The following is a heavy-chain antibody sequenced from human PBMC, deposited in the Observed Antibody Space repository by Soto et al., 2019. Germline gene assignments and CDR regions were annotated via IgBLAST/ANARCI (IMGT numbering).Heavy chain of an antibody. V-gene: IGHV4-30-4*01. J-gene: IGHJ4*02. CDR3: ARENTAMGGYFDY. Sequence: QVQMQESGPGLVRPSQTLSLSCAVSGASLTSGDYYWNWIRQSPGKGLEWIGYIYYNGDTYYTPSRKGRVTFSLDTSMNHFSLKMTSVTAADTAVYFCARENTAMGGYFDYWGPGSLVTVSS. CDR1: GASLTSGDYY. CDR2: IYYNGDT. D-gene: IGHD5-18*01.